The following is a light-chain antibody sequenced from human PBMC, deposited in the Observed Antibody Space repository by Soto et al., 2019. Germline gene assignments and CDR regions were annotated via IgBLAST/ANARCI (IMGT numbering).Light chain of an antibody. Sequence: ELVLTQSPATLSLSPGEGATLSCRASQSVSSSLAWYQQIPGQAPRLLIYDSSNRAIGIPARFSGSGSGPDFTLTISRLEPEDFALYYCQQRNNWPPMYIFGQGTKLEI. CDR1: QSVSSS. CDR3: QQRNNWPPMYI. V-gene: IGKV3-11*01. CDR2: DSS. J-gene: IGKJ2*01.